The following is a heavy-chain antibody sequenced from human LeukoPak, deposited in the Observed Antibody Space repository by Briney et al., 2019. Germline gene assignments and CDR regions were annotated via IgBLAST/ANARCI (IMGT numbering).Heavy chain of an antibody. CDR1: GGSISSSSYY. J-gene: IGHJ4*02. CDR3: VRQETWIEYYFDY. CDR2: IYYSGST. D-gene: IGHD5-12*01. V-gene: IGHV4-39*01. Sequence: MTSETLSLTCTVSGGSISSSSYYWGWIRQPPGKGLEWIGNIYYSGSTYYNPSLKSRVTISVDTSKNQFSLKVSSVTAADTAVYYCVRQETWIEYYFDYWGQGTLVTVSS.